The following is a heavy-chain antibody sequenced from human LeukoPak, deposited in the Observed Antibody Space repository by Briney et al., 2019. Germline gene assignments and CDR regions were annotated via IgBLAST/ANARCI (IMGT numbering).Heavy chain of an antibody. D-gene: IGHD3-16*01. CDR2: ISGSGGST. CDR3: AKGYYDYVWGSYYFDY. V-gene: IGHV3-23*01. CDR1: GFTFSSYA. J-gene: IGHJ4*02. Sequence: GGSLRLSCAASGFTFSSYAMSWVRQAPGKGLEWVSAISGSGGSTYYADSVKGRFTISRDNSRDTLYLQMNSLRAEDTAVYYCAKGYYDYVWGSYYFDYWSQGTLVAVSS.